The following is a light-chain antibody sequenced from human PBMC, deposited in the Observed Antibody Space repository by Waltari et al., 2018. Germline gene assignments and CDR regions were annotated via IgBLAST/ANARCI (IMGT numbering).Light chain of an antibody. J-gene: IGKJ4*01. CDR1: QSVLSSSNNKNY. Sequence: DIVMTRSPDSLAVSLGERATIDCKSSQSVLSSSNNKNYLAWYQQKPRQPPKLLISWASTRESGVPDRFSGSGSGTDFTLTISSLQAEDVAVYYCQQYYSTPLTFGGGTKVEIK. V-gene: IGKV4-1*01. CDR3: QQYYSTPLT. CDR2: WAS.